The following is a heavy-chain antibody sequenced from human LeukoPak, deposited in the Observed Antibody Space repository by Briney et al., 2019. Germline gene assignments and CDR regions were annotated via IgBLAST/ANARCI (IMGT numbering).Heavy chain of an antibody. CDR1: GYTFTSYG. D-gene: IGHD3-22*01. J-gene: IGHJ3*02. V-gene: IGHV1-18*01. CDR2: ISAYNGNT. Sequence: ASVKVSCKASGYTFTSYGISWVRQAPGQGLEWMGWISAYNGNTNYAQNLQGRGTMTTDTSTSTAYMELRSLRSDDTAVYYCASFPGGDSSGYYSGAFDIWGQGTMVTVSS. CDR3: ASFPGGDSSGYYSGAFDI.